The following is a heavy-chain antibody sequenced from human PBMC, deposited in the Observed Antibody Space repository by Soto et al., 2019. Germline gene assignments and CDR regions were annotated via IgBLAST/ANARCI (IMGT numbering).Heavy chain of an antibody. V-gene: IGHV3-30*18. J-gene: IGHJ4*02. Sequence: QVQLVESGGGVVQSGRSLRLSCAASGFTFSTYGMHWVRQAPGKGLEWVAVISYDGSNKYYADSVKGRFTISRDNSKDTLFLQMNSLGAEDTAVYYCAKIIRRYGSGYDYWGQGTLVTVSP. D-gene: IGHD3-10*01. CDR2: ISYDGSNK. CDR3: AKIIRRYGSGYDY. CDR1: GFTFSTYG.